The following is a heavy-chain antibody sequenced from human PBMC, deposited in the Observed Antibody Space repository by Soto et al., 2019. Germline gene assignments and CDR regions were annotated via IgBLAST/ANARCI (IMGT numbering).Heavy chain of an antibody. D-gene: IGHD3-22*01. CDR1: GFTFSSNA. V-gene: IGHV3-30-3*01. J-gene: IGHJ4*02. CDR2: ISYDGSNK. Sequence: QVQLVESGGGVVQPGRSLRLSCAASGFTFSSNAMHWVRQAPGKGLEWVAVISYDGSNKYYADSVKGRFTISRDNSKNMLYLQMNSLRAEDTAVYYCARGGTITMIVVVTDFDYWGQGTLVTVSS. CDR3: ARGGTITMIVVVTDFDY.